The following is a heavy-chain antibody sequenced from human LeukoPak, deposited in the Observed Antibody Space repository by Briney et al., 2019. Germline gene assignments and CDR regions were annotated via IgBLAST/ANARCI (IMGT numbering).Heavy chain of an antibody. Sequence: GALRLSCAASGFTFSSYAMSWVRQAPGKGLEWVSAISGSGGSTYYADSVKGRFTISRDNSKNTLYLQMNSLRAEDTAVYYCAKDYYDSSGYANPFSDYWGQGTLVTVSS. D-gene: IGHD3-22*01. CDR1: GFTFSSYA. J-gene: IGHJ4*02. CDR3: AKDYYDSSGYANPFSDY. CDR2: ISGSGGST. V-gene: IGHV3-23*01.